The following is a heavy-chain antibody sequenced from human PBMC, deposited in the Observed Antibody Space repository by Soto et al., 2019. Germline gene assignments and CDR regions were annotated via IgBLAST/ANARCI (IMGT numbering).Heavy chain of an antibody. CDR3: ARVFRHPFYYFDY. Sequence: SVKVSCKASGGTFSSYAISWVRQAPGQGLEWMGGIIPIFGTANYAQKFQGRVTITADESTSTAYMELSSLRSEDTAVYYCARVFRHPFYYFDYWGEGTLVTVSS. D-gene: IGHD6-6*01. CDR2: IIPIFGTA. CDR1: GGTFSSYA. V-gene: IGHV1-69*13. J-gene: IGHJ4*02.